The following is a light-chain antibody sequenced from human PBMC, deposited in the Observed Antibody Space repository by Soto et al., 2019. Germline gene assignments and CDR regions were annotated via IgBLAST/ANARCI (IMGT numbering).Light chain of an antibody. J-gene: IGKJ5*01. CDR2: GAS. CDR3: QQYNNWPL. CDR1: QSVSSSY. V-gene: IGKV3-15*01. Sequence: EFVLTQSPGTLSLSPGERATLSCRASQSVSSSYLAWYQQKPGQAPRLLIYGASTRATGIPARFSGSGSGTEFTLTISSLQSEDFAVYYCQQYNNWPLFGQGTRLEIK.